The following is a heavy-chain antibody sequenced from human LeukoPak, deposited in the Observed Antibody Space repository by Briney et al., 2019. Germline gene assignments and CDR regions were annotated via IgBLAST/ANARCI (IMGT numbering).Heavy chain of an antibody. Sequence: SETLSLTCTVSGGSISSSSYYWGWIRQPPGKGLEWIGSIYYSGSTYYNPSLKSRVTISVDTSKNQFSLKLSSVTAADTAVYYCARGRGKIRGYSGYDPYYYYYYMDVWGKGTTVTVSS. J-gene: IGHJ6*03. CDR2: IYYSGST. V-gene: IGHV4-39*07. D-gene: IGHD5-12*01. CDR1: GGSISSSSYY. CDR3: ARGRGKIRGYSGYDPYYYYYYMDV.